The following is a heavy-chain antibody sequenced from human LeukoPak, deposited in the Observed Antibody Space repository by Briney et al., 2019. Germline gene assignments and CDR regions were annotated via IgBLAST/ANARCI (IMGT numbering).Heavy chain of an antibody. CDR3: ARGGYGDYDLDY. Sequence: PGGSLRLSCAASGFTFSSSAMSWVRQAPGKGLEWVSAISNNGDYTYYADSVQGRFTISRDNSKSTLCLQMNSLRAEDTAVYYCARGGYGDYDLDYWGQGTLVTVSS. CDR2: ISNNGDYT. J-gene: IGHJ4*02. V-gene: IGHV3-23*01. D-gene: IGHD4-17*01. CDR1: GFTFSSSA.